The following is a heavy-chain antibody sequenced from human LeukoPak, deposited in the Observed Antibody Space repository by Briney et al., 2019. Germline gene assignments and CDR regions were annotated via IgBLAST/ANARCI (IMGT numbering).Heavy chain of an antibody. J-gene: IGHJ4*02. CDR1: GFTFDDYA. CDR2: INWNSDSI. CDR3: AINGGGDSGYGNFDY. D-gene: IGHD5-12*01. V-gene: IGHV3-9*01. Sequence: GGSLRLSCAVSGFTFDDYAMHWVRQVPGKGLEWVSGINWNSDSIGYADSVKGRFTTSRGNAKNSLYLQMNSLSAEDTAFYYCAINGGGDSGYGNFDYWGQGTLVTVSS.